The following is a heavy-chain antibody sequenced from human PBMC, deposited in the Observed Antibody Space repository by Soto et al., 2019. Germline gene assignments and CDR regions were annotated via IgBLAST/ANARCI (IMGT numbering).Heavy chain of an antibody. J-gene: IGHJ5*02. CDR2: ISAYNGNT. Sequence: ASVKVSCKASGYTFTSDGISWVRQAPGQGLEWMGWISAYNGNTNYAQKLQGRVTMTTDTSTSTAYMELRSLRSDDTAVYYCARDYGGNYYPWFDPWGQGTLVTVSS. CDR3: ARDYGGNYYPWFDP. V-gene: IGHV1-18*04. D-gene: IGHD2-15*01. CDR1: GYTFTSDG.